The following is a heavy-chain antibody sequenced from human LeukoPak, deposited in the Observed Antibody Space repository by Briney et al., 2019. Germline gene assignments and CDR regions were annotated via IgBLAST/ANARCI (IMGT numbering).Heavy chain of an antibody. CDR3: ASRYFDY. CDR2: INEDGSRK. Sequence: PGGSLRLSCAAFGFTFSSSWMTWVRPAPGKGLEWVANINEDGSRKYYVGSVEGRFTIFRDNAKNSVVLQMNSLRAEDMAVYFCASRYFDYWRQGTLVTVSS. V-gene: IGHV3-7*05. CDR1: GFTFSSSW. J-gene: IGHJ4*02.